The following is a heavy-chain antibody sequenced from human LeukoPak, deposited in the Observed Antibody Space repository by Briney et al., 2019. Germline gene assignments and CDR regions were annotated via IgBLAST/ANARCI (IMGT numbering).Heavy chain of an antibody. CDR3: ARDLYRIVVVPHYFDY. D-gene: IGHD3-22*01. CDR1: GFAFSSYW. CDR2: IKQDGSEK. Sequence: GGSLRLSCAASGFAFSSYWMSWVRQAPGKGLEWVANIKQDGSEKYYVDSVKGRFTISRDNAKNSLYLQMNSLRAEDTAVYYCARDLYRIVVVPHYFDYWGQGTLVTVSS. J-gene: IGHJ4*02. V-gene: IGHV3-7*01.